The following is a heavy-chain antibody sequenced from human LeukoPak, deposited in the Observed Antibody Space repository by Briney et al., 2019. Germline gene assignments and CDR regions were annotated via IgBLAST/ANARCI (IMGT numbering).Heavy chain of an antibody. CDR1: GGSIRSYY. J-gene: IGHJ6*03. CDR3: ASGAYSFYYMDV. D-gene: IGHD5-18*01. Sequence: SETLSLTCTVPGGSIRSYYWSWIRQPPGKGLEWIGYMYYSGSTSYNPSLKSRVTISVDTSKNQFSLKLSSVTAADTAVYYCASGAYSFYYMDVWGKGTTVTISS. V-gene: IGHV4-59*01. CDR2: MYYSGST.